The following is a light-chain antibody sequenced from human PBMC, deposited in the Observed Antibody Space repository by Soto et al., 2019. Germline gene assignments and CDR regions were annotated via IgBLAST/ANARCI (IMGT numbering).Light chain of an antibody. J-gene: IGKJ4*01. V-gene: IGKV1-5*01. CDR2: DAS. CDR1: QRISSW. CDR3: QQYKSNSLS. Sequence: DIQMTQSPSTLSASVGDRVTITCRASQRISSWLVWYQRKPGKAPKVLIYDASSLESGVPSRFSGSGCGTEFTLAISSLQPDDFGTYYCQQYKSNSLSFGGGTKVDIK.